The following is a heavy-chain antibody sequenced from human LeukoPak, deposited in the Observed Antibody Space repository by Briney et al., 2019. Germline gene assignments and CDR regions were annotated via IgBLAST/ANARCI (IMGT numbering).Heavy chain of an antibody. CDR2: IYYSGST. V-gene: IGHV4-39*07. D-gene: IGHD3-22*01. Sequence: SETLSLTCTVSGGSISSSSYYWGWIRQPPGKGLEWIGSIYYSGSTYHNPSLKSRVTISVDTSKNQFSLKLSSVTAADTAVYYCARGRYYYDSSGYSYPYYFDYWGQGTLVTVSS. CDR1: GGSISSSSYY. CDR3: ARGRYYYDSSGYSYPYYFDY. J-gene: IGHJ4*02.